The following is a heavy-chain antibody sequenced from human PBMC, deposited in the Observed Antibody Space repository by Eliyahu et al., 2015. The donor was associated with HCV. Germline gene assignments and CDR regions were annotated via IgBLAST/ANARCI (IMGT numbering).Heavy chain of an antibody. V-gene: IGHV3-7*01. Sequence: EVQLVESGGGLVQPGGSLRLSCAASGFSFSSFWMCWVRQAPGKGLEWVANIKQDGSEKYYVDSMKGRFTISRDNAKNSLYLQMNSLRAEDTAVYYCARDYGSTIDYWGQGTLVTVSS. CDR2: IKQDGSEK. CDR1: GFSFSSFW. D-gene: IGHD6-19*01. J-gene: IGHJ4*02. CDR3: ARDYGSTIDY.